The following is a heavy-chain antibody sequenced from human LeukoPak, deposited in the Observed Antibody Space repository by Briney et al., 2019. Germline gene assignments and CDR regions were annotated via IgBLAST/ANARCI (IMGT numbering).Heavy chain of an antibody. D-gene: IGHD5-24*01. J-gene: IGHJ4*02. CDR2: ISSSSSYI. Sequence: GGSLRLSCAASGFTFSSYSMSWVRQAPGKGLEWVSSISSSSSYIYYADSVKGRFTISRGNAKNSLYLQMNSLRAEDTAVYYCARAWRLRDGYPPSVDYWGQGTLVPVSS. CDR1: GFTFSSYS. V-gene: IGHV3-21*01. CDR3: ARAWRLRDGYPPSVDY.